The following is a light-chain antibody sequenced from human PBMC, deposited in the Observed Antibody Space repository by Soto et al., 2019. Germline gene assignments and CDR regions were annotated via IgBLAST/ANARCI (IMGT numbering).Light chain of an antibody. CDR2: DNT. Sequence: QSVLTQPPSVSGAPGQRVSISCTGSTSNIGAPYDVHWYQQLPGAAPKLLIFDNTNRPSGVPDRFSGSKSGASASLAITGLQAEDEADYYCQSYDTSLSGYVFGTGTKVTVL. CDR3: QSYDTSLSGYV. V-gene: IGLV1-40*01. CDR1: TSNIGAPYD. J-gene: IGLJ1*01.